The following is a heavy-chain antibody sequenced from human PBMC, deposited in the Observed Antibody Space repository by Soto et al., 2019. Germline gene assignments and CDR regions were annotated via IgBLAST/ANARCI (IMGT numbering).Heavy chain of an antibody. CDR1: GFTFSSYA. CDR3: AKDGNPIPYLTGYYRLGWFDP. CDR2: ISGSGGST. D-gene: IGHD3-9*01. Sequence: EVQLLESGGGLVQPGGSLRLSCAASGFTFSSYAMSWVRQAPGKGLEWVSAISGSGGSTYYADSVKGRFTISRDNSKNTLYLQMNNLRAEDTAVYYCAKDGNPIPYLTGYYRLGWFDPWGQGALVTVSS. J-gene: IGHJ5*02. V-gene: IGHV3-23*01.